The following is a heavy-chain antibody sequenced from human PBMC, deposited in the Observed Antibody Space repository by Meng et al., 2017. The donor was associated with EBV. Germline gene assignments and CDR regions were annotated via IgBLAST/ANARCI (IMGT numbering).Heavy chain of an antibody. CDR1: GRSFSGYY. D-gene: IGHD1-26*01. CDR2: INHSGST. CDR3: ARGGGNRGGIVGATYRLNWFDP. Sequence: QVQLQQWGAGLLKPSETLSLTCAVYGRSFSGYYWSWIRQPPGKGLEWIGEINHSGSTNYNPSLKSRVTISVDTSKNQFSLKLSSVTAADTAVYYCARGGGNRGGIVGATYRLNWFDPWGQGTLVTVAS. J-gene: IGHJ5*02. V-gene: IGHV4-34*01.